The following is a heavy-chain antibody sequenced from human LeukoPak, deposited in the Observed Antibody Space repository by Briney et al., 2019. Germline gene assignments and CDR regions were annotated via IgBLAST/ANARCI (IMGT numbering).Heavy chain of an antibody. J-gene: IGHJ4*02. Sequence: GGALRLSFAASGFTFRSYEMSWVRQTPGKVLEWVSYMSNGGGTINNDASVNGGYTKSSDNAKNSLFVQMNRMRDGAKAVYYCARERSQNLFDYWGQGTLVTVSS. CDR1: GFTFRSYE. CDR3: ARERSQNLFDY. D-gene: IGHD2/OR15-2a*01. V-gene: IGHV3-48*03. CDR2: MSNGGGTI.